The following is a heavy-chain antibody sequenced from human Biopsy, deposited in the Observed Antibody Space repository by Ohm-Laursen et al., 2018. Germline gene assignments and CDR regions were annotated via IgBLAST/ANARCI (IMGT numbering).Heavy chain of an antibody. CDR3: AHGSGSYYKWDF. J-gene: IGHJ4*02. Sequence: SETLSLTCTLSGDPITRSYWSWIRQSPGKGLEWIGHVFDRGTTIYNPSVRSRVTMSEDTSKKKFSLKLNSVTAADTAIYYCAHGSGSYYKWDFWGRGILVTVSS. CDR1: GDPITRSY. CDR2: VFDRGTT. V-gene: IGHV4-59*08. D-gene: IGHD3-10*01.